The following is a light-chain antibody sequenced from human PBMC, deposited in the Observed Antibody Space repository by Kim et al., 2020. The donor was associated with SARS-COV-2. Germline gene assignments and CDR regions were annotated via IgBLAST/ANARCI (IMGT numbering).Light chain of an antibody. V-gene: IGLV4-69*01. CDR1: SGHSSYA. CDR2: LNSDDSH. CDR3: QTWGTGSWV. Sequence: QPVLTQSPSASASLGASVKLTCTLSSGHSSYAIAWHQQQPEKGPRYLMKLNSDDSHSKGDGIPDRFSGSSSGAERYLTISSLQSEDEADYYCQTWGTGSWVFGGGTQLTVL. J-gene: IGLJ3*02.